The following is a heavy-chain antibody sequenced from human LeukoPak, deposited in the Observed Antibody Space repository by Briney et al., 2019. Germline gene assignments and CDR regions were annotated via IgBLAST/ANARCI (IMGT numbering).Heavy chain of an antibody. J-gene: IGHJ4*02. Sequence: SETLSLTCAVYGGSFSGYYWSWIRQPPGRGLEWVGEINHSGSTNYNPSLKSRVTISVDTSKNQFSLKLSSVTAADTAVYYCARGGAVADPYFFDYWGQGTLVTVSS. D-gene: IGHD6-19*01. CDR1: GGSFSGYY. CDR2: INHSGST. V-gene: IGHV4-34*01. CDR3: ARGGAVADPYFFDY.